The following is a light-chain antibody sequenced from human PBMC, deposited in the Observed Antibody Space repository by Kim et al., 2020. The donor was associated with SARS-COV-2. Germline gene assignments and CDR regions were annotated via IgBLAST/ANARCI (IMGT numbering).Light chain of an antibody. CDR1: QSISSY. CDR3: QQSYSTSIT. Sequence: ASVGDRVNITCRASQSISSYLNGYQQKPGKAPKLLIYAASSLQSGVPSRFSGSGSGTDFTLTISSLQPEDFATYYCQQSYSTSITFGQGTRLEIK. J-gene: IGKJ5*01. V-gene: IGKV1-39*01. CDR2: AAS.